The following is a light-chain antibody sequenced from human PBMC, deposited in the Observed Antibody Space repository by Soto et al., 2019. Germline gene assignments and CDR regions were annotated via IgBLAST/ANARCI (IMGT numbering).Light chain of an antibody. V-gene: IGLV1-40*01. J-gene: IGLJ3*02. CDR1: SSNIGAGYD. CDR3: QSYDNSLSGSRV. CDR2: GNT. Sequence: QLVLTQPPSVSGALGQRVTISCTGSSSNIGAGYDVHWYQQFPGTAPKLLIFGNTNRPSGVPDRFSGSKSGTSASLAITGLEAEDEADYYCQSYDNSLSGSRVFGGGTKLTAL.